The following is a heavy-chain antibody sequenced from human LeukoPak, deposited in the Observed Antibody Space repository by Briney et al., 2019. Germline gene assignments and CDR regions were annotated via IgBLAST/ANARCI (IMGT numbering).Heavy chain of an antibody. CDR1: GFTFSDYY. CDR3: ARDRHGGDRYRVDP. D-gene: IGHD5-12*01. Sequence: GGSLRLSCAASGFTFSDYYMSWIRQAPGKGLEWVSYISSSGSTIYYADSVKGRFTISRDNAKNSLYLQMNSLRAEDTAVYYCARDRHGGDRYRVDPWGQGTLVTVSS. CDR2: ISSSGSTI. V-gene: IGHV3-11*01. J-gene: IGHJ5*02.